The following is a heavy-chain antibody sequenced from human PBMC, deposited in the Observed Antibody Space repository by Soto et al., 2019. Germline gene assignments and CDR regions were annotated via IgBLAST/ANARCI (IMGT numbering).Heavy chain of an antibody. CDR3: ARDTGSSGFDY. CDR2: ISSSSYI. V-gene: IGHV3-21*01. Sequence: AGSLRLSCAASGFTFSSYSMNWVRQAPGKGPEWVSSISSSSYIYYADSVKGRLTISRDNAKNSLYLQMNSLRAEDTAVYYCARDTGSSGFDYWGQGTLVTVSS. CDR1: GFTFSSYS. J-gene: IGHJ4*02. D-gene: IGHD3-22*01.